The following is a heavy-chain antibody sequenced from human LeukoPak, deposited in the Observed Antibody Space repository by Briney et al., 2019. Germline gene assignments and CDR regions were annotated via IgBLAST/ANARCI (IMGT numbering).Heavy chain of an antibody. J-gene: IGHJ4*02. Sequence: GGSLRLSCAASGFTFSNYWMSWVHQAPGKGLEWVANIKQDGSEKYYVDSVKGRFTISRDNAKNSVYLQMNSLRAGDTAMYYCVRDSYSGSDTAPDYWGQGTLVTIS. CDR3: VRDSYSGSDTAPDY. CDR1: GFTFSNYW. CDR2: IKQDGSEK. V-gene: IGHV3-7*03. D-gene: IGHD5-12*01.